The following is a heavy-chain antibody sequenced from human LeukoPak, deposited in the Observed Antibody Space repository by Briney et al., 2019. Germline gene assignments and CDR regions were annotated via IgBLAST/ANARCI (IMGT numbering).Heavy chain of an antibody. CDR1: GFTFSSYW. V-gene: IGHV3-74*01. Sequence: PGGSLRLSCAASGFTFSSYWMHWVRHAPGKGLVWVSRINSDGSSTSYADSVKGRFTISRDNSKNTLYLQMNSLRAEDTAVYYCARGDPDISFAVAGEAFDIWGQGTMVTVSS. CDR3: ARGDPDISFAVAGEAFDI. J-gene: IGHJ3*02. CDR2: INSDGSST. D-gene: IGHD6-19*01.